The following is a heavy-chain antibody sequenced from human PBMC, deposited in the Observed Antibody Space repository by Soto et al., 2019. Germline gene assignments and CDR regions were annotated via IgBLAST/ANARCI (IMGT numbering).Heavy chain of an antibody. CDR3: ARDAPETAPY. CDR2: INYRGST. V-gene: IGHV4-31*03. J-gene: IGHJ4*02. Sequence: QVQLQESGPGLVKPSQTLSLTCTVSGGSISNGDYYWNWIRQHPEKGLEWIGYINYRGSTFYNPSLKSRIIISVEKSKNQFSLKLSSVTAADTAVYYCARDAPETAPYWGQGTRVTVSS. CDR1: GGSISNGDYY. D-gene: IGHD2-2*01.